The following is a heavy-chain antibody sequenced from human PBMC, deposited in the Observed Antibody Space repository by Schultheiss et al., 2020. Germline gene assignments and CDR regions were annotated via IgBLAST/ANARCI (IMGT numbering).Heavy chain of an antibody. Sequence: SETLSLTCAVSGDSSPSGYYWGWIRQPPGKGLEWIGEINHSGSTNYNPSLKSRVTISVDTSKNQFSLQLTSMTAADTAVYYCARVPVLTAQGADYWGQGTLVTVSS. CDR1: GDSSPSGYY. D-gene: IGHD3-9*01. J-gene: IGHJ4*02. CDR3: ARVPVLTAQGADY. V-gene: IGHV4-38-2*01. CDR2: INHSGST.